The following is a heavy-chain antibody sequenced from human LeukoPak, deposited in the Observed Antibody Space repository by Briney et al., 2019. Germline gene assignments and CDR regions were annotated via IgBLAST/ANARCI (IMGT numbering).Heavy chain of an antibody. CDR3: ARDLHYYVAMDV. Sequence: PGGSLRLSCAASGFTVSSNYVGWVRQAPGKGLEWVSVIYRDGSTYYADSVKGRFTISRDNSKNTLYLQMNNLRVEDTAVYYCARDLHYYVAMDVWGQGTTVTVSS. D-gene: IGHD3-10*02. CDR2: IYRDGST. J-gene: IGHJ6*02. V-gene: IGHV3-66*01. CDR1: GFTVSSNY.